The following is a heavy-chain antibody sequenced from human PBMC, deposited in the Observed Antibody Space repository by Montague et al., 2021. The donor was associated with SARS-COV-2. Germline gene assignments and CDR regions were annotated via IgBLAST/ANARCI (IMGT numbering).Heavy chain of an antibody. V-gene: IGHV3-23*01. CDR3: TGADNYGS. CDR2: ISGSGGST. J-gene: IGHJ5*02. D-gene: IGHD4-17*01. CDR1: GFTFSSFT. Sequence: SLRLSCAASGFTFSSFTMSWVRLAPGKGLEWVSTISGSGGSTWYXDSVKGRFTISRDNSKSTLFLQMNSLRAEDTALYYCTGADNYGSWGRGTLVTVSS.